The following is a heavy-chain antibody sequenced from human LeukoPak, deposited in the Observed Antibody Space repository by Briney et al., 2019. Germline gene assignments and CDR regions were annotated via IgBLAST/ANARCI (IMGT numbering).Heavy chain of an antibody. CDR2: ISAYNADT. J-gene: IGHJ4*02. Sequence: ASVKVSCKASGYTFTSYGISWVRQAPGQGLEWMGWISAYNADTNYAQKFQGRVTMTTDTSTSTAYMDLRSLRSDDTAVYYCARDYCGGTRCYSDYWGQGTLVTVSS. CDR1: GYTFTSYG. CDR3: ARDYCGGTRCYSDY. V-gene: IGHV1-18*01. D-gene: IGHD2-21*01.